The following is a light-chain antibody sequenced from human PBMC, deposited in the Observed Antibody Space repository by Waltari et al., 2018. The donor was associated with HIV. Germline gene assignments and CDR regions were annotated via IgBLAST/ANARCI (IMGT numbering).Light chain of an antibody. J-gene: IGKJ3*01. Sequence: DIQMTQSPSSLSASVGDRVTITCRASQSISNYLNWYQQKPGKAPKLLIYAASSLQSGLPSRFSGSGSGTDFTLTISSLQPEDFATYYCQQSYSTPPFTFGPGTKVEIK. CDR1: QSISNY. CDR3: QQSYSTPPFT. CDR2: AAS. V-gene: IGKV1-39*01.